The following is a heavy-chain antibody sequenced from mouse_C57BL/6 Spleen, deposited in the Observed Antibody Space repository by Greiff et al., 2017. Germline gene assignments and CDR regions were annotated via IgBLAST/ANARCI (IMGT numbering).Heavy chain of an antibody. CDR1: GYTFTSYW. J-gene: IGHJ3*01. D-gene: IGHD2-2*01. CDR2: IDPSDSYT. Sequence: QVQLQQPGAELVRPGTSVKLSCKASGYTFTSYWMHWVKQRPGQGLEWIGVIDPSDSYTNYNQKFKGKATLTVDTSSSTAYMQLSSLTSEDSAVYYCARLGLRQAWFAYWGQVTLVTVSA. V-gene: IGHV1-59*01. CDR3: ARLGLRQAWFAY.